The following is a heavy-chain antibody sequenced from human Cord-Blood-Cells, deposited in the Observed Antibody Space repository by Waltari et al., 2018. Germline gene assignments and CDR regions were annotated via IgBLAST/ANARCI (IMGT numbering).Heavy chain of an antibody. CDR3: TRQGEYSSSSVDY. D-gene: IGHD6-6*01. J-gene: IGHJ4*02. CDR1: GFTFSGSA. CDR2: IRSKANSYAT. Sequence: EVQLVESGGGLVQPGGSLKLSCAASGFTFSGSAMHWVSPVSGKGLVWVGRIRSKANSYATAYAASVKGRFTISRDDSKNTAYLQMNSLKTEDTAVYYCTRQGEYSSSSVDYWGQGTLVTVSS. V-gene: IGHV3-73*02.